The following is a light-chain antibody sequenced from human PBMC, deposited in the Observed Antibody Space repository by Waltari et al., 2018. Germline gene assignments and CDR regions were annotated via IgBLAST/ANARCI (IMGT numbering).Light chain of an antibody. J-gene: IGKJ1*01. CDR1: QSISNY. CDR3: QQSYSAPRT. CDR2: AAS. Sequence: DIQMTQSPSPLSASVGDRVPITCRSSQSISNYLNWYQQKPGKAPKLLIYAASSVLSGVPSRFSGSGSGTDFTLTISSLQPEDFATYYCQQSYSAPRTFGQGTKVEIK. V-gene: IGKV1-39*01.